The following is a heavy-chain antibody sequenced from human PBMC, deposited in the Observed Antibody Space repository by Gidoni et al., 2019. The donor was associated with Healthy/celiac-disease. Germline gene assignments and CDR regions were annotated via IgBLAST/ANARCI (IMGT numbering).Heavy chain of an antibody. CDR1: GFTFSSYG. D-gene: IGHD1-26*01. J-gene: IGHJ4*02. V-gene: IGHV3-33*08. Sequence: QVQLVESGGGVVQPGRSLRLSCAASGFTFSSYGMHWVRQAPGKGLEWVAVIWYDGSNKYYADSVKGRFTISRDNSKNTLYLQMNSLRAEDTAVYYCARDGGSYGYYFDYWGQGTLVTVSP. CDR3: ARDGGSYGYYFDY. CDR2: IWYDGSNK.